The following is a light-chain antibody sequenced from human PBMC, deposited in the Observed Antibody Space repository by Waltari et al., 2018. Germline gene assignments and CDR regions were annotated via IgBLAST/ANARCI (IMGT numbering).Light chain of an antibody. Sequence: HSALAQPAPVAGSPGPSITISCPGTSSDVGGYNYVFWYQQHPGKAPRLMIYDVNNRPSGVSNRFSGSKSGNTASLTISGLQAEDEADYYCSSFTRTNSWVFGGGTKLTVL. CDR2: DVN. CDR1: SSDVGGYNY. CDR3: SSFTRTNSWV. V-gene: IGLV2-14*03. J-gene: IGLJ3*02.